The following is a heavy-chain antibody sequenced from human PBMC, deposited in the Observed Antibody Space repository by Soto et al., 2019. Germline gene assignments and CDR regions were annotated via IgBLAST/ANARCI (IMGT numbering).Heavy chain of an antibody. CDR2: IWYDGSNK. D-gene: IGHD2-2*01. CDR1: GFTFSSYG. Sequence: GGSLRLSCAASGFTFSSYGMHWVRQAPGKGLEWVAVIWYDGSNKYYADSVKGRFTISRDNSKNTLYLQMNSLRAEDTAVYYCAREYCSSTSCYGTVDAFDIWGQGTMVTVSS. V-gene: IGHV3-33*01. CDR3: AREYCSSTSCYGTVDAFDI. J-gene: IGHJ3*02.